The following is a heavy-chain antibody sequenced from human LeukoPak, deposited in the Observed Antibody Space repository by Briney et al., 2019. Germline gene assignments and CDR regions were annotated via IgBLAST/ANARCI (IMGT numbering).Heavy chain of an antibody. V-gene: IGHV1-3*04. CDR1: GYTFTSYA. D-gene: IGHD3-10*01. J-gene: IGHJ5*02. CDR2: INTGNGNT. CDR3: VRDGEGVAISVNYWFDP. Sequence: GASVKVSCKASGYTFTSYAMHWVRQAPGQRLECMGWINTGNGNTKYSQKFQGRVTITRDTSASTAYMDLSSLRSEDTAVYYCVRDGEGVAISVNYWFDPWGQGTLVTVSS.